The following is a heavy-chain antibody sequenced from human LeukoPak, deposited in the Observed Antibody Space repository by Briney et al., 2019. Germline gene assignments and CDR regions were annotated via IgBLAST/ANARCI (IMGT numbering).Heavy chain of an antibody. CDR1: GFTVSSNY. CDR3: ARDREDWGFDF. CDR2: FYSGGST. V-gene: IGHV3-53*01. D-gene: IGHD7-27*01. Sequence: PGGSLRLSCAASGFTVSSNYMSWVRQAPGKGLEWVSVFYSGGSTYYADSVKGRFTISRDNSQNTLYLQMNSLRAEDTAVYYCARDREDWGFDFWGQGTLVTVSS. J-gene: IGHJ4*02.